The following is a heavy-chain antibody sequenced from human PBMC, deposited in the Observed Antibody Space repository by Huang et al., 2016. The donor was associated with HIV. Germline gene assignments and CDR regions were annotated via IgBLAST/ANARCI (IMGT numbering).Heavy chain of an antibody. Sequence: QVHLVQSGAEVKKPGASVKVSCKASGYTFTNYDINWVRQAPGRGLEWMGWMNPNTGNTGFAQSFQGRVTMTRKTSITTAYMELTSLTSEDTAVDYGARSAYGDLDYWGLGTLVIVSS. V-gene: IGHV1-8*02. CDR1: GYTFTNYD. CDR3: ARSAYGDLDY. D-gene: IGHD4-17*01. CDR2: MNPNTGNT. J-gene: IGHJ4*02.